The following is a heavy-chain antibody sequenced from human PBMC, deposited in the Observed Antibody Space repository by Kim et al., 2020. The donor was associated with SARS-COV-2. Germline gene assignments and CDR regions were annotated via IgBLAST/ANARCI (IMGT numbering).Heavy chain of an antibody. CDR2: DGSTT. J-gene: IGHJ4*02. CDR3: VRAYDY. V-gene: IGHV3-74*01. Sequence: DGSTTSYADSVQGRFTISRDNAKNTLYLQMNSLRAEDTAVYYCVRAYDYWGQGTLVTVSS.